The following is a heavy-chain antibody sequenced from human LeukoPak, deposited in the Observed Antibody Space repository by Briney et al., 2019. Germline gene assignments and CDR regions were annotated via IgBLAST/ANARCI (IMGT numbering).Heavy chain of an antibody. D-gene: IGHD4-23*01. CDR3: ARKTVVGSYFDY. CDR2: IKQDGSDK. Sequence: GRSLRLSCAASGFTFSAYWMSWVRQAPGKGLEWVANIKQDGSDKSYVDSVKGRFTISRDNAKNSLYLQMNSLRAEDTAVYYCARKTVVGSYFDYWGQGTPVTVSS. V-gene: IGHV3-7*03. J-gene: IGHJ4*02. CDR1: GFTFSAYW.